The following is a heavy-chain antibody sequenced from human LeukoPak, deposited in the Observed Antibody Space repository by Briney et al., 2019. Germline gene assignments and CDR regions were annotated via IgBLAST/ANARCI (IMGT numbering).Heavy chain of an antibody. J-gene: IGHJ4*02. CDR2: IYYSGST. V-gene: IGHV4-59*08. CDR3: ARLSIVGATNFDY. Sequence: PSETLSLTCTVSGASITSYYWSWIRQPPGKGLEWIGYIYYSGSTTYKPSLKSRVTISVDTSKNQCSLKLSSVTAADTAVYYCARLSIVGATNFDYWGQGTLVTVSS. CDR1: GASITSYY. D-gene: IGHD1-26*01.